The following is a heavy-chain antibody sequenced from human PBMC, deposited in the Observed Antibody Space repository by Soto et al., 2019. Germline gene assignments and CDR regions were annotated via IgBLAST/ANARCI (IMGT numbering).Heavy chain of an antibody. CDR1: GYSFTSYW. CDR2: IYPGDSDT. CDR3: AGSGYGPEYYYYGMDV. J-gene: IGHJ6*02. D-gene: IGHD5-18*01. Sequence: GESLKISCKGSGYSFTSYWIGWVRQMPGKGLEWMGIIYPGDSDTRYSPSFQGQVTISADKSISTAYLQWSSLKASDTAMYYCAGSGYGPEYYYYGMDVWGQGTTVTVSS. V-gene: IGHV5-51*01.